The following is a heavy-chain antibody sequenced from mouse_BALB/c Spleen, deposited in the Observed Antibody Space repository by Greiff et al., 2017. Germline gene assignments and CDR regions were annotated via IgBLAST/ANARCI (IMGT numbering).Heavy chain of an antibody. CDR1: GYTFTSYV. CDR3: ARTGGNYAMDY. V-gene: IGHV1-14*01. CDR2: INPYNDGT. Sequence: EVQRVESGPELVKPGASVKMSCKASGYTFTSYVMHWVKQKPGQGLEWIGYINPYNDGTKYNEKFKGKATLTSDKSSSTAYMELSSLTSEDAAVYYCARTGGNYAMDYWGQGTSVTVSA. J-gene: IGHJ4*01.